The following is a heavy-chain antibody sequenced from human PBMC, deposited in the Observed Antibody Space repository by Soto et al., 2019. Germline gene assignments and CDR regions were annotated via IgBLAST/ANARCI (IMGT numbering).Heavy chain of an antibody. Sequence: QVQLQESGPGLVKPSQTLSLTCTVSGGSISRTDYYWSWIRQPPGKGLEWIGSIYYSGRTYYNPSLKSRATISVDTSNNQFSLKLSSVTAADTAVYYCARDQLGNFDYWGQGTLVTVSS. CDR1: GGSISRTDYY. CDR3: ARDQLGNFDY. V-gene: IGHV4-30-4*01. D-gene: IGHD7-27*01. CDR2: IYYSGRT. J-gene: IGHJ4*02.